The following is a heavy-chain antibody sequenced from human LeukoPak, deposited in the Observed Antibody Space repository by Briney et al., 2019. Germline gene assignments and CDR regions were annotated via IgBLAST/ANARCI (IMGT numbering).Heavy chain of an antibody. CDR3: AYSSGSFDY. CDR2: IIPIFGTP. J-gene: IGHJ4*02. CDR1: GGMFNNYA. V-gene: IGHV1-69*06. D-gene: IGHD6-25*01. Sequence: ASVKVSRKASGGMFNNYAISWVRQAPGQGLEWMGGIIPIFGTPNYAQKFQGRVTITADKSTSTAYMELSSLRSEDTAVYYCAYSSGSFDYWGQGTLVTVSS.